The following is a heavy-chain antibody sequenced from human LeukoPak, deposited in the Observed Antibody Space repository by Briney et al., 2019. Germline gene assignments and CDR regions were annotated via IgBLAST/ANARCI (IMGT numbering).Heavy chain of an antibody. Sequence: PSETLSLTCAVSGGSISSSNWWSWVRQPPGKGLEWIGYIYYSGSTNYNPSLKSRVTISVDTSKNQFSLKLSSVTAADTAVYYCARAAHRHYYFDYWGQGTLVTVSS. J-gene: IGHJ4*02. CDR2: IYYSGST. D-gene: IGHD6-6*01. CDR3: ARAAHRHYYFDY. CDR1: GGSISSSNW. V-gene: IGHV4-4*02.